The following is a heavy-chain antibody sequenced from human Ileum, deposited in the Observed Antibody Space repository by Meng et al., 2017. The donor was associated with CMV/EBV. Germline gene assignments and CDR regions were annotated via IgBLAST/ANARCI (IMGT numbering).Heavy chain of an antibody. CDR2: ISWDGGST. CDR1: GFTFDDYA. Sequence: GESLKISCAASGFTFDDYAMHWVRQAPGKGLEWVSLISWDGGSTYYADSVKGRFTISRDNSKNSLYLQMNSLRAEDTALYYCAKVGYCSSTSCRYYYYGMDVWARGPS. V-gene: IGHV3-43D*03. D-gene: IGHD2-2*01. CDR3: AKVGYCSSTSCRYYYYGMDV. J-gene: IGHJ6*02.